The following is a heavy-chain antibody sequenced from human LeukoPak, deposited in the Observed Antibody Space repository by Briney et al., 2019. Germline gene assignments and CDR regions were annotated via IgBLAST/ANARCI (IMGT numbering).Heavy chain of an antibody. CDR3: ARARYFDY. V-gene: IGHV3-7*01. Sequence: GGSLRLSCAASGFTFSTYWMSWVRQAPGKGLEWVANIKEDGSEKNYVDSVKRRFTISRDNAKNSLHLQMNSLRAEDTAVYYCARARYFDYWGQGMLVTVSS. CDR1: GFTFSTYW. CDR2: IKEDGSEK. J-gene: IGHJ4*02.